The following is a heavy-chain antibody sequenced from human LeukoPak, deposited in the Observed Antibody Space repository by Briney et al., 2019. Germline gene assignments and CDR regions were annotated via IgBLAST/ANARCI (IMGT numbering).Heavy chain of an antibody. Sequence: GGSLRLSCAASGFTFSSYAISWVRQAPGKGLEWVSSISGGGGVTYYAESVRGRFTISRDNSKNTVHLQMNSMRAEDTAVYYCAKEPRVATIEIFDYWGQGTLVTVSS. CDR2: ISGGGGVT. V-gene: IGHV3-23*01. J-gene: IGHJ4*02. D-gene: IGHD5-12*01. CDR3: AKEPRVATIEIFDY. CDR1: GFTFSSYA.